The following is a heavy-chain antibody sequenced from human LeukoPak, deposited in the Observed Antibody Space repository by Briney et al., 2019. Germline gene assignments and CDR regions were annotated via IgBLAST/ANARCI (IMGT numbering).Heavy chain of an antibody. Sequence: SETLSLTCTVSGGSISSCYWSWIRQPPGKGLEWIGYFYYRGSTNYNPSLKSRVTISLDTSKNQFSLRLRSVTAADTAVYYCARHSGTLGYFDYWGQGTRVTVSS. CDR3: ARHSGTLGYFDY. J-gene: IGHJ4*02. CDR2: FYYRGST. CDR1: GGSISSCY. V-gene: IGHV4-59*12. D-gene: IGHD1-14*01.